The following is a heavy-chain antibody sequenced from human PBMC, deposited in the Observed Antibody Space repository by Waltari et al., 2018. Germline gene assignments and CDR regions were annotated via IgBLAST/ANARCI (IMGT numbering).Heavy chain of an antibody. V-gene: IGHV3-23*01. Sequence: EVQLLESGGGLVQPGGSLRLSCAAPGFTFSSHGMGWVRQAPGKGLEWVSSISNSGSLTYYADSVKGRFTSSRDNSMNTLYLQMNSLRVEDTAVYYCAKIAVAGTWYFDLWGRGTLVTVSS. CDR1: GFTFSSHG. CDR2: ISNSGSLT. CDR3: AKIAVAGTWYFDL. D-gene: IGHD6-19*01. J-gene: IGHJ2*01.